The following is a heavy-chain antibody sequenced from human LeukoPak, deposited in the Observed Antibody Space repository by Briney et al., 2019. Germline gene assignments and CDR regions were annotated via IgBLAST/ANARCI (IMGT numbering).Heavy chain of an antibody. CDR1: GFTFDDYA. Sequence: GGSLRLSCAASGFTFDDYAMHWVRQAPGKGLEWVSGISWNSGSIGYADSVKGRFTISRDNAKNSLYLQMNSLRAEDTALYYCAKDTYSSSSGDFGYWGQGTLVTVSS. J-gene: IGHJ4*02. CDR2: ISWNSGSI. CDR3: AKDTYSSSSGDFGY. V-gene: IGHV3-9*01. D-gene: IGHD6-6*01.